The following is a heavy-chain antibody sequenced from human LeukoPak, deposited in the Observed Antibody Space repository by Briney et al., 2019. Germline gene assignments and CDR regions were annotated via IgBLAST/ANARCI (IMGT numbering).Heavy chain of an antibody. D-gene: IGHD2-15*01. CDR2: INSDGSTP. V-gene: IGHV3-74*01. Sequence: GGSLRLSCAASGFTFSTYWMHWVRQAREKGLVWVSRINSDGSTPSYADSVKGRFTISRDNAKNTLYLQMNSLRAEDTAVYYCARAGLLGNWGQGTLVTVSS. J-gene: IGHJ4*02. CDR1: GFTFSTYW. CDR3: ARAGLLGN.